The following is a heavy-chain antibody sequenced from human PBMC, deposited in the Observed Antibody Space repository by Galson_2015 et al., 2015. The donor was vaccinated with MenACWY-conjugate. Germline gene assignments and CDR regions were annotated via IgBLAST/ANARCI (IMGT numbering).Heavy chain of an antibody. Sequence: SVKVSCTASGYTFTSYYMQWARQAPGQGLEWMGIITPSGGSTSYAQKFQGRVTMTRDTSTSTVYMELSSLRSEDTAVYYCARDLGAAVGKRFDYGAQGARGTGST. CDR3: ARDLGAAVGKRFDY. J-gene: IGHJ4*02. V-gene: IGHV1-46*01. D-gene: IGHD6-19*01. CDR1: GYTFTSYY. CDR2: ITPSGGST.